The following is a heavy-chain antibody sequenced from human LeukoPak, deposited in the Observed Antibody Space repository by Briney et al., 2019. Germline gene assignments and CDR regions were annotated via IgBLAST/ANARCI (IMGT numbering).Heavy chain of an antibody. J-gene: IGHJ4*02. CDR2: IYYSGST. CDR1: GGSISSGDYY. CDR3: ARDHYGSGMFDY. Sequence: PSETLSLTCTVSGGSISSGDYYWSWIRQPPGKGREWIGYIYYSGSTYYNPSLKSRVTISVDTSKNQFSLKLSSVTAADTAMYYCARDHYGSGMFDYWGQGTLVTVSS. D-gene: IGHD3-10*01. V-gene: IGHV4-30-4*08.